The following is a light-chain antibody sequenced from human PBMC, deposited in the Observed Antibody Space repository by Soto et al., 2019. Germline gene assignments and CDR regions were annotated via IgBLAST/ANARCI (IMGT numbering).Light chain of an antibody. J-gene: IGKJ1*01. CDR3: QQYKTDPWS. Sequence: AIPLTQAPSALSASVGDRVTITCRASQVISSALAWYQQKQGEAPNLLIYDTSTMLSGVLSRFSGTGSEIEVTLPISSLHHDDFVTYYCQQYKTDPWSFGQGTKVEIK. V-gene: IGKV1-13*02. CDR2: DTS. CDR1: QVISSA.